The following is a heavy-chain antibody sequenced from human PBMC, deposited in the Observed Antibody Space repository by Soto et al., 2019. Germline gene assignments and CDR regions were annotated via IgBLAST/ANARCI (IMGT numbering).Heavy chain of an antibody. D-gene: IGHD3-3*01. V-gene: IGHV4-59*01. Sequence: RSLTCTVSGGSISSYYWSWIRQPPGKGLEWIGYIYYSGSTNYNPSLKSRVTISVDTSKNQFSPKLSSVTAADTAVYYCARAIYGYYYGMDVWGQGTTVTVSS. CDR2: IYYSGST. CDR1: GGSISSYY. J-gene: IGHJ6*02. CDR3: ARAIYGYYYGMDV.